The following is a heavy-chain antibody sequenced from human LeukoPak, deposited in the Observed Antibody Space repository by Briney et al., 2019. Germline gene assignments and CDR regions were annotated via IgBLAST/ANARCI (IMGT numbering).Heavy chain of an antibody. CDR1: GSISGYY. J-gene: IGHJ4*02. CDR2: IYTSGST. CDR3: ARDSRIVGATGYFDY. Sequence: SETLSLTCTVSGSISGYYWSWIRQPPGKGLEWIGYIYTSGSTNYNPSLERRVTMSVDTSKNQFSLKLSSVTAADTAVYYCARDSRIVGATGYFDYWGQGTLVTVSS. V-gene: IGHV4-4*07. D-gene: IGHD1-26*01.